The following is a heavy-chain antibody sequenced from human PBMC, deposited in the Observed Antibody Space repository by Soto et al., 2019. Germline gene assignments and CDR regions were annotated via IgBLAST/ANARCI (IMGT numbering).Heavy chain of an antibody. CDR2: ISYDGSNK. CDR3: GKGSIAVARGGGDDAFDI. Sequence: QVQLVESGGGVVQPGRSLRLSCAASGFTFSSYGMHWVRQAPGKGLEWVAVISYDGSNKYYADSVKGRFTISRDNSKNTLYPQMNSLRAGVTGVYYCGKGSIAVARGGGDDAFDIWGQGTMVTVSS. J-gene: IGHJ3*02. V-gene: IGHV3-30*18. D-gene: IGHD6-19*01. CDR1: GFTFSSYG.